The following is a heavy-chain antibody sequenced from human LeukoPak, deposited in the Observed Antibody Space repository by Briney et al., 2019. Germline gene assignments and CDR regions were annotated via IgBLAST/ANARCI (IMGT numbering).Heavy chain of an antibody. CDR2: IYYSGST. V-gene: IGHV4-59*01. Sequence: SETLSLTCTVSGGSISRCYWSWLRQPPGKGLEWIGYIYYSGSTNYNTSLKSRVTISEDTSKHQFSLKLSSVTAADSAVYYCAGSYYYDSSSIDYWGQGTLVTVSS. D-gene: IGHD3-22*01. J-gene: IGHJ4*02. CDR1: GGSISRCY. CDR3: AGSYYYDSSSIDY.